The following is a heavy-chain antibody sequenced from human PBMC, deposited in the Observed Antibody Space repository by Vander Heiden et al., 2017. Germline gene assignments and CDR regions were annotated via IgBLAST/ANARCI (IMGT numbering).Heavy chain of an antibody. Sequence: EVQLVPSGAEVKKPGESLKISCKGSGYSFTSYWIGWVRQMPGKGLEWMGIVYPGNSDTRYSPSFQGQVTISADKSISTAYLQWSSLKASDTAMYYCARHYYDSGGYYYRPIDYWGQGTLVTVSS. V-gene: IGHV5-51*01. CDR3: ARHYYDSGGYYYRPIDY. J-gene: IGHJ4*02. CDR1: GYSFTSYW. D-gene: IGHD3-22*01. CDR2: VYPGNSDT.